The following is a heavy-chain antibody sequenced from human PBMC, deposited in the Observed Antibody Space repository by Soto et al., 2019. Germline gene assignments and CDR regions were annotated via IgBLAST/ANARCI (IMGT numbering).Heavy chain of an antibody. Sequence: EVQLLESGGGLVQPGGSLRLSCAASGFTFSSYAMSWVRQAPGKGLEWVSAISGSGGSTYYADSVKGRFTISRDNSKNTLYLQMNSLRAEDTAVYYCANSARVYYYDSRGYSPFDYRGQGTLVTVSS. CDR1: GFTFSSYA. J-gene: IGHJ4*02. CDR2: ISGSGGST. D-gene: IGHD3-22*01. V-gene: IGHV3-23*01. CDR3: ANSARVYYYDSRGYSPFDY.